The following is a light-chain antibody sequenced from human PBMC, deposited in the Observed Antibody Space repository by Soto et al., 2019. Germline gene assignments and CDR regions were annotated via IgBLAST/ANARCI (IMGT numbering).Light chain of an antibody. Sequence: EIVLTRSPGTLSLSAGERATLSCRASQSVSSSYLAWYQQKPGQAPRLLIYGASSRATGIPDRFSGSGSGTDFTLTISRLEPEDFAVYYCQHYGTSQTFGQGTKVEIK. V-gene: IGKV3-20*01. CDR2: GAS. J-gene: IGKJ1*01. CDR3: QHYGTSQT. CDR1: QSVSSSY.